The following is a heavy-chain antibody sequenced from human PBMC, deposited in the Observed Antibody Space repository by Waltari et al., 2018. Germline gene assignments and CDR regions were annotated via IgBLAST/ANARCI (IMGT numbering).Heavy chain of an antibody. Sequence: QVQLQESGPGLVKPSETLSLTCAVSGYSISSGYYWGWIRQPPGKGLEWIGSIYHSGSTYYNPSLKSRVTISVDPSKNQFSLKLSSVTAADTAVYYCARPRGSGRLLGGGYYFDYWGQGTLVTVSS. D-gene: IGHD1-26*01. J-gene: IGHJ4*02. CDR1: GYSISSGYY. CDR3: ARPRGSGRLLGGGYYFDY. CDR2: IYHSGST. V-gene: IGHV4-38-2*01.